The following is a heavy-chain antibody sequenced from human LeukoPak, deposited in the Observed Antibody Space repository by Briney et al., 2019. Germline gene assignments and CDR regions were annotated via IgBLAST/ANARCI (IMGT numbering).Heavy chain of an antibody. CDR3: ARLSSSWYQDWYFDL. J-gene: IGHJ2*01. V-gene: IGHV4-4*07. CDR1: GGSISSYF. CDR2: IYTRGST. D-gene: IGHD6-13*01. Sequence: SETLSLTCTVSGGSISSYFWSWFRQPAGKRLEWIGRIYTRGSTNYNPSLKSRVIMSVDTSKNQFSLKLSSVTAADTAVYYCARLSSSWYQDWYFDLWGRGTLVTVSS.